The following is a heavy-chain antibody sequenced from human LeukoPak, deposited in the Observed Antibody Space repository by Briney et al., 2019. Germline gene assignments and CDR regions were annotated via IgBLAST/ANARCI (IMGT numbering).Heavy chain of an antibody. J-gene: IGHJ4*02. CDR1: GGSFSGYY. D-gene: IGHD6-6*01. V-gene: IGHV4-34*01. CDR2: INHSGST. Sequence: SETLSLTCAADGGSFSGYYWSWIRQPPGKGLEWIGEINHSGSTNYNPSLKSRVTISVDTSKNQFSLKLTSVTAADTAVYYCARTPGYSRSYRYWGQGILVTVSS. CDR3: ARTPGYSRSYRY.